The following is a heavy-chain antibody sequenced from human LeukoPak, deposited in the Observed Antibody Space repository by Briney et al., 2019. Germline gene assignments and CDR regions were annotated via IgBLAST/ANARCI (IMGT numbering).Heavy chain of an antibody. D-gene: IGHD1-26*01. CDR1: GFTFSSYW. V-gene: IGHV3-7*01. Sequence: PGGSLRLSCAASGFTFSSYWMSWVRQAPGKGLEWVANIKQDGSEKYYVDSVKGRFTISRDNSKNTLYLQMNSLRAEDTAVYYCAKDISGSPARDDAFDIWGQGTMVTVSS. CDR2: IKQDGSEK. J-gene: IGHJ3*02. CDR3: AKDISGSPARDDAFDI.